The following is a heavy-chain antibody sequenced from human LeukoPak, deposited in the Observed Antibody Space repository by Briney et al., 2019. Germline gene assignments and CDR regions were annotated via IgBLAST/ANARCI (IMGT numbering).Heavy chain of an antibody. Sequence: PGRSLRLSCAASGFAFSTSTTHWVRQAPGEGPEWVSVISYDETHKYYSDAVGGRFTISRDNFKNMLYLQMNSLRAEDTAVYYCARGGYPAGFADAFDIWGQGTMVTVPS. V-gene: IGHV3-30*04. J-gene: IGHJ3*02. CDR2: ISYDETHK. CDR3: ARGGYPAGFADAFDI. CDR1: GFAFSTST. D-gene: IGHD5-12*01.